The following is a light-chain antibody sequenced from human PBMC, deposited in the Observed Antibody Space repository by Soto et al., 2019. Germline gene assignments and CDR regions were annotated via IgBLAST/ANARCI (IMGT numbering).Light chain of an antibody. CDR1: NSDIGAFKY. J-gene: IGLJ1*01. CDR2: DVS. CDR3: TSYTTSNTYV. Sequence: QSVLTQPASVSGSPGQSITVSCTGTNSDIGAFKYVSWHQQHPGKAPKLMIYDVSDRPSGVSNRFSGSKSGTTASLTISGLQAEDEADYYCTSYTTSNTYVFGTGTKLTVL. V-gene: IGLV2-14*01.